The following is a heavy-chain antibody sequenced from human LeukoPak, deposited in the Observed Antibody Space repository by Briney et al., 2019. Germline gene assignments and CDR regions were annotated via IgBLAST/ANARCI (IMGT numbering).Heavy chain of an antibody. CDR1: GGSISSSSYY. J-gene: IGHJ4*02. Sequence: PSETLSLTCTVSGGSISSSSYYWGWIRQPPGKGLEWIGSIYYSGSTYYNPSLKSRVTISVDTSKNQFSLKLSSVTAADTAVYYCARDEPLLAFDYWGQGTLVTVSS. CDR3: ARDEPLLAFDY. CDR2: IYYSGST. D-gene: IGHD3-3*02. V-gene: IGHV4-39*07.